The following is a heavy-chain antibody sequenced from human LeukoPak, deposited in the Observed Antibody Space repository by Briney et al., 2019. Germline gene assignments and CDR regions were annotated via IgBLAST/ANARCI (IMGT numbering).Heavy chain of an antibody. J-gene: IGHJ4*02. D-gene: IGHD1-26*01. CDR3: ARDHLGSGSYSSGERVY. CDR2: INPNSGGT. V-gene: IGHV1-2*06. CDR1: GYTFTGYY. Sequence: GASVRVSCKASGYTFTGYYMHWVRQAPGQGLEWMGRINPNSGGTNYAQKFQGRVTMTRDTSISTAHMELSRLRSDDTAVYYCARDHLGSGSYSSGERVYWGQGTLVTVSS.